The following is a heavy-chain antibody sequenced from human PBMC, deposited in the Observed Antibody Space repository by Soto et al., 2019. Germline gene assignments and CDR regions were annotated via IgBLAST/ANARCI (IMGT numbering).Heavy chain of an antibody. Sequence: SSETLSLTCAVYGGSCSGYYWRWIRQPPGKGLECIGEINHSGTTNYNPSLKSRVTISVDTSKNQFSLTLSSVTAADTAVYYCARAPMIVVLFPSSWVHPWGQGTLVKVSS. V-gene: IGHV4-34*01. CDR1: GGSCSGYY. J-gene: IGHJ5*02. CDR3: ARAPMIVVLFPSSWVHP. CDR2: INHSGTT. D-gene: IGHD3-22*01.